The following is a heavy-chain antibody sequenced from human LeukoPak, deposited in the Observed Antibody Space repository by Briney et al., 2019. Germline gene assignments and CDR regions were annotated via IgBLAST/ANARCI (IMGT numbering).Heavy chain of an antibody. CDR1: GGSISSSNW. Sequence: SETLSLTGAVSGGSISSSNWWSWVRLPPGKGLEWIGEIYHSGSTNYNPSLQSRVTISVDKSKNHFSLKLSSVTAADTAVYYCARIPEGYYRDPGDWGQGTLVTVSS. CDR2: IYHSGST. V-gene: IGHV4-4*02. D-gene: IGHD4-17*01. J-gene: IGHJ4*02. CDR3: ARIPEGYYRDPGD.